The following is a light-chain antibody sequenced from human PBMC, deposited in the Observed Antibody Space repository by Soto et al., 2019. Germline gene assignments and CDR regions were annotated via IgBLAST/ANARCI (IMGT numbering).Light chain of an antibody. J-gene: IGKJ1*01. CDR3: LQYDSYSRT. CDR1: QGIGGN. CDR2: AAS. Sequence: IPMSQSPSSVSGSVGDRFTIICRASQGIGGNLAWFQQKPGKAPQDLIQAASILQSGVPSRFSGSGSGTDFILTINNLQPDDFATYFCLQYDSYSRTFGLGTKVDIK. V-gene: IGKV1-12*01.